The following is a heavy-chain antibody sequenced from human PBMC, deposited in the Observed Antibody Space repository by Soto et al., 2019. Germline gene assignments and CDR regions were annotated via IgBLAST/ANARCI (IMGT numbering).Heavy chain of an antibody. CDR3: ARDVDGYSGYGDAFDI. V-gene: IGHV4-59*01. CDR2: IYYSGST. J-gene: IGHJ3*02. D-gene: IGHD5-12*01. Sequence: SETLSLTCSGSGGSISSYYWSWIRQPPGKGLEWIGYIYYSGSTNYNPSLKSRVTISVDTSKNQFSLKLSSVTAADTAVYYCARDVDGYSGYGDAFDIWGQGTMVTVSS. CDR1: GGSISSYY.